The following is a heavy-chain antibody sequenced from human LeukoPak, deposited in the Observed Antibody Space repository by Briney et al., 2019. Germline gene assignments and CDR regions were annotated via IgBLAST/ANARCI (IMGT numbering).Heavy chain of an antibody. V-gene: IGHV1-18*01. J-gene: IGHJ4*02. D-gene: IGHD3-22*01. CDR1: GYTFTSYG. CDR2: ISAYNGNT. Sequence: GASVKVSCKASGYTFTSYGISWVRQAPGQGLEWMGWISAYNGNTNYAQKLQGRVIMTTDTSTSTAYMELRSLRSDDTAVYYCARLAPNRYYYDSSGYRDYWGQGTPVTVSS. CDR3: ARLAPNRYYYDSSGYRDY.